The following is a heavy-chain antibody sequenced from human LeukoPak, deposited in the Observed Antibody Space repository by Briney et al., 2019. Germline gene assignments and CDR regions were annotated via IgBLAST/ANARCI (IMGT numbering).Heavy chain of an antibody. CDR1: GFTFSSYW. D-gene: IGHD6-13*01. CDR2: IKQDGSEK. J-gene: IGHJ4*02. CDR3: ARDEGIAAPPEDY. V-gene: IGHV3-7*01. Sequence: GGSLRLSCAASGFTFSSYWMSWVRQAPGKGLEWVANIKQDGSEKYYVDSVKGRFTISRDNAKNSLYLQMNSLRAEDTAVYYCARDEGIAAPPEDYWGQGTLVTISS.